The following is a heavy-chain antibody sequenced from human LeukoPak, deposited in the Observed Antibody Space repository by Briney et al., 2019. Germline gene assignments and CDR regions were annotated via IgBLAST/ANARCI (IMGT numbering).Heavy chain of an antibody. CDR3: ARDPSSDAFDI. V-gene: IGHV1-69*04. J-gene: IGHJ3*02. Sequence: ASVKVSCKASGGTCSSYAISWVRQAPGQGLEWMGKIIPILGIANYAQQFQGRVTITADKSTSTAYMELSSLRSEDTAVYYCARDPSSDAFDIWGQGTMVTVSS. CDR2: IIPILGIA. CDR1: GGTCSSYA.